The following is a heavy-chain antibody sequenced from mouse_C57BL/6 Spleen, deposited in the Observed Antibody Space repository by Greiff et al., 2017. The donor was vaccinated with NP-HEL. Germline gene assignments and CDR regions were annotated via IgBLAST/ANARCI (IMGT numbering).Heavy chain of an antibody. J-gene: IGHJ3*01. D-gene: IGHD1-1*01. V-gene: IGHV5-16*01. CDR1: GFTFSDYY. CDR3: AREDYYGSRGFAY. Sequence: EVMLVESEGGLVQPGSSMKLSCTASGFTFSDYYMAWVRQVPEKGLEWVANINYDGSSTYYLDSLKSRFIISRDNATNILYLQMSSLKSEDTATYYCAREDYYGSRGFAYWGQGTLVTVSA. CDR2: INYDGSST.